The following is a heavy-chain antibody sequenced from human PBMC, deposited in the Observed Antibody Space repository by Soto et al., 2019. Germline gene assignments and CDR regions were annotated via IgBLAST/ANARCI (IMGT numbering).Heavy chain of an antibody. CDR2: ISHSGTT. J-gene: IGHJ5*02. D-gene: IGHD3-10*01. Sequence: PSETLSRTCAAYGGSFSGYSCTGIRHPPGMGLEWIGEISHSGTTNYNPSLKSRVTISVDTSKNQFSLKLSSVTAADTAVYYCARRTPGGSETYYNSWFDPWGQGTLVTVSS. CDR3: ARRTPGGSETYYNSWFDP. CDR1: GGSFSGYS. V-gene: IGHV4-34*01.